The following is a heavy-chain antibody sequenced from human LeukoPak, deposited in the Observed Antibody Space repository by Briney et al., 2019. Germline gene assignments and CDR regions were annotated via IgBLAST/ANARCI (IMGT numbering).Heavy chain of an antibody. CDR2: FDPEDGET. D-gene: IGHD3-22*01. CDR3: ATQQGFYDSSGYYLYY. Sequence: GASVKVSCKVSGYTLTELSMHWVRQAPGKGLEWMGGFDPEDGETIYAQKFQGRVTMTEDTSTDTAYMELSSLRSEDTAVYHCATQQGFYDSSGYYLYYWGQGTLVTVSS. CDR1: GYTLTELS. J-gene: IGHJ4*02. V-gene: IGHV1-24*01.